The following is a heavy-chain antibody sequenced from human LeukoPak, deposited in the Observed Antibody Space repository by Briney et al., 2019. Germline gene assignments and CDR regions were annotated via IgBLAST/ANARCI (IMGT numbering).Heavy chain of an antibody. V-gene: IGHV3-53*01. D-gene: IGHD3-9*01. CDR3: VSHSDPLTSYSFDY. Sequence: GGPLRLSCAASVFTVSSIYKSWMPRAPGKGLEWVPIIYSAGNTYYADSVKGRFTISRDDSKNTLSLQMNSLRAEDTAVYYCVSHSDPLTSYSFDYWGQGTLVTVSS. J-gene: IGHJ4*02. CDR2: IYSAGNT. CDR1: VFTVSSIY.